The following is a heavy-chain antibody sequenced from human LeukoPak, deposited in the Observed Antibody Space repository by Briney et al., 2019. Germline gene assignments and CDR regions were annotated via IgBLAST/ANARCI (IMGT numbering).Heavy chain of an antibody. CDR1: GYTFTSYY. D-gene: IGHD3-9*01. CDR3: ATRGYFDWLRRRGIYYFDY. Sequence: ASVKVSCKASGYTFTSYYMHWVRQAPGKGLEWMGGFDPEDGETIYAQKFQGRVTMTEDTSTDTAYMELSSLRSEDTAVYYCATRGYFDWLRRRGIYYFDYWGQGTLVTVSS. V-gene: IGHV1-24*01. J-gene: IGHJ4*02. CDR2: FDPEDGET.